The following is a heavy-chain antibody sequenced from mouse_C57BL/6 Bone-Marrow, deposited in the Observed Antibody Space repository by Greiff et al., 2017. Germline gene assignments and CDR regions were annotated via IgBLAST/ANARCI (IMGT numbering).Heavy chain of an antibody. V-gene: IGHV1-55*01. D-gene: IGHD2-5*01. CDR3: ARWGPYYYSKSLFDY. Sequence: QVQLQQPGAELVKPGASVKMSCKASGYTFTSYWITWVKQRPGQGLEWIGDIYPGSGSTNYNEKFKSKATLTVDTSSSTAYMQLSSLTSEDSAVYYCARWGPYYYSKSLFDYWGQGTTLTVSS. CDR1: GYTFTSYW. J-gene: IGHJ2*01. CDR2: IYPGSGST.